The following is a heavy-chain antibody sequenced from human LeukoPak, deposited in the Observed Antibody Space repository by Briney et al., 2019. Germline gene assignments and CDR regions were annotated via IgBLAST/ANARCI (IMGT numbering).Heavy chain of an antibody. D-gene: IGHD2-2*01. V-gene: IGHV3-21*01. J-gene: IGHJ4*02. CDR3: AREVGDIVVVPAAIVRENDY. CDR2: ISSSSSYI. Sequence: PGESLRLSCAASGFTFSDYSMNWVRQAPGKGLEWVSSISSSSSYIYYADSVKGRFTISRDNAKNSLYLQMNSLRAEDTAVYYCAREVGDIVVVPAAIVRENDYWGQGTLVTVSS. CDR1: GFTFSDYS.